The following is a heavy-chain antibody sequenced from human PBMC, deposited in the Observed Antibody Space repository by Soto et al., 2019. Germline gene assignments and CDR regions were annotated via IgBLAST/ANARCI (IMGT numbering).Heavy chain of an antibody. J-gene: IGHJ4*02. Sequence: EVQLVESEGGLVKPGGSLRHSCAVSGIPFTDAWMNWVRQAPGKGLEWVGRIKSKGSGGTTDYAAPVKGRFTISRDDSKNTLYLQMDSLQIGDTAVYFCIWQADYIGSWHWGQGSLVTVSS. CDR1: GIPFTDAW. CDR2: IKSKGSGGTT. CDR3: IWQADYIGSWH. D-gene: IGHD5-12*01. V-gene: IGHV3-15*07.